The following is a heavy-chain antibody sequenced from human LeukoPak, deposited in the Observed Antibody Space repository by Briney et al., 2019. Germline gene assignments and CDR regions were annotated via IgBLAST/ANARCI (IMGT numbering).Heavy chain of an antibody. Sequence: PSETLSLTCTVSGGSISSYYWSWIRQPPGKGLEWIGYIYHSGSTYYNPSLKSRVTISVDRSKNQFSLKLSSVTAADTAVYYCAALLRSSFHNFDYWGQGTLVTVSS. J-gene: IGHJ4*02. CDR1: GGSISSYY. CDR2: IYHSGST. V-gene: IGHV4-59*04. D-gene: IGHD6-6*01. CDR3: AALLRSSFHNFDY.